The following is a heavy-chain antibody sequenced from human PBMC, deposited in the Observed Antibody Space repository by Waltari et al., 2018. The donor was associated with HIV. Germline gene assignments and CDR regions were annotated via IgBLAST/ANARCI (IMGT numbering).Heavy chain of an antibody. CDR1: GDSITSGNFY. D-gene: IGHD5-12*01. CDR3: ARGFVGRYSGHDYVWDY. CDR2: IYYSGST. V-gene: IGHV4-31*03. Sequence: QVQLQESGPGLVKPSQTLSLTCTVSGDSITSGNFYWTWIRQHPEKGLEWIGHIYYSGSTYSTPSLKTRIDISLDTSMNHFSLNLTSVTAADTAVYYCARGFVGRYSGHDYVWDYWGQGILVTVSS. J-gene: IGHJ4*02.